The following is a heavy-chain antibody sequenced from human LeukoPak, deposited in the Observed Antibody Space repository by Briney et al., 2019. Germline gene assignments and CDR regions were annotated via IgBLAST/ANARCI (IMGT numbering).Heavy chain of an antibody. CDR1: GGSFSGYY. CDR3: ARAWELSPWYFDY. V-gene: IGHV4-31*11. Sequence: PSETLSLTCAVYGGSFSGYYWSWIRQHPGKGLEWIGYIYYSGSTYYNPSLKSRVTISVDTSKNQFSLKLSSVTAADTAVYYCARAWELSPWYFDYWGQGTLVTVSS. D-gene: IGHD3-16*02. J-gene: IGHJ4*02. CDR2: IYYSGST.